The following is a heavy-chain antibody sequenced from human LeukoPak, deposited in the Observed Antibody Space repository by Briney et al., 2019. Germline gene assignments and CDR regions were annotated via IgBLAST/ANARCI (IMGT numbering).Heavy chain of an antibody. CDR3: LAVAGYYYYYYMDV. J-gene: IGHJ6*03. Sequence: PGGSLRLSCAASGFTFSDYYMSWFRQAPGKGLEWVSYISSSGSTIYYADSVKGRFTISRDNAKNSLYLQMNSLRAEDTAVYYCLAVAGYYYYYYMDVWGKGTTVTISS. CDR1: GFTFSDYY. D-gene: IGHD6-19*01. CDR2: ISSSGSTI. V-gene: IGHV3-11*01.